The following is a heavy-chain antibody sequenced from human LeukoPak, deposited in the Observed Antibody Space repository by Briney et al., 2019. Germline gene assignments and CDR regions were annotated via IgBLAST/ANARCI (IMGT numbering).Heavy chain of an antibody. Sequence: SETLSLTCTVSGGSISSSYWSWIRQPPGKGLEWIGYTHYNGNTNYNASLKSRVTISVDMSKNQFSLKLNSVTAADTAVYYCARQGPLTTAVTTRTNQFDYWGQGTLVTVSS. V-gene: IGHV4-59*08. J-gene: IGHJ4*02. D-gene: IGHD4-11*01. CDR1: GGSISSSY. CDR2: THYNGNT. CDR3: ARQGPLTTAVTTRTNQFDY.